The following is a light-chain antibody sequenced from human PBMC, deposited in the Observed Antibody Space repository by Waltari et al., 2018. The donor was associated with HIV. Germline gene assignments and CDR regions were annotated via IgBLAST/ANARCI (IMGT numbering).Light chain of an antibody. CDR2: YDS. Sequence: SYVLTQPPSVSVAPGKTARFTCGGNNIGSKSVHWYQQKPGQAPIPVITYDSDRPSGIPERFSGSNSGNTATLTISRVEAGDEADYYCQVWDSSRDHPVVFGGGTKLTVL. V-gene: IGLV3-21*04. CDR3: QVWDSSRDHPVV. CDR1: NIGSKS. J-gene: IGLJ2*01.